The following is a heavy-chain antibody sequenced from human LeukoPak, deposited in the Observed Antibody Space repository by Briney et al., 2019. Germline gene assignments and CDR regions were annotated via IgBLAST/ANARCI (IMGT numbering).Heavy chain of an antibody. Sequence: SEPLSLTCVVSGGSISSTSYYWGWIRQPPGKGLEWIGSIYYSGSTYYSPSLKSRVTISVDTSKNQFSLKLSSVTAADTAVYYCARLLRVGYCSTTTCNWFDPWGQGALVTVSS. J-gene: IGHJ5*02. CDR3: ARLLRVGYCSTTTCNWFDP. CDR1: GGSISSTSYY. CDR2: IYYSGST. V-gene: IGHV4-39*07. D-gene: IGHD2-2*03.